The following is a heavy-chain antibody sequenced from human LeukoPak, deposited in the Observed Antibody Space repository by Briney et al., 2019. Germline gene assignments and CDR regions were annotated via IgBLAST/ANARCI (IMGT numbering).Heavy chain of an antibody. CDR2: INPDGSIT. V-gene: IGHV3-74*01. J-gene: IGHJ3*02. D-gene: IGHD6-19*01. CDR1: GFTFSTSW. CDR3: AREGSSGWSNDDAFDI. Sequence: GGSLRLSCAASGFTFSTSWMHWVRQVPGKGLVWVSRINPDGSITNYADYVKGRFTISRDNAKNSLYLQMNSLRAEDTAVYYCAREGSSGWSNDDAFDIWGQGTMVTVSS.